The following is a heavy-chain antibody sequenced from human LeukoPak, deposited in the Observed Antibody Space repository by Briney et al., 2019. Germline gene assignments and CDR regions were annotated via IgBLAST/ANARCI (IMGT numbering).Heavy chain of an antibody. Sequence: GESLRLSCAASGFTLSTYTMNWVRQAPGKGLQWFSYISSSSSTIYYADSVKGRFTISRDNSKNTLYLQMNSLRAEDTAVYYCAKVSRIDGSGILLDWGQGTLVTVSS. D-gene: IGHD3-10*01. CDR1: GFTLSTYT. J-gene: IGHJ4*02. CDR3: AKVSRIDGSGILLD. V-gene: IGHV3-48*01. CDR2: ISSSSSTI.